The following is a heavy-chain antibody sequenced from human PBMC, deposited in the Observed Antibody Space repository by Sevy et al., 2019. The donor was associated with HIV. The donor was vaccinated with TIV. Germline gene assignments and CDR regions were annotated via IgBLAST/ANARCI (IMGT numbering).Heavy chain of an antibody. Sequence: SETLSLTCTVSGGSISSYYWSRIRQPARKGLEWIGRIYTSRSTNYNPSLKSRVTMSVDTSKNQFSLKLSSVTAADTAVYYCARSLKGRFGELFLGFDPWGQGTLVTVSS. D-gene: IGHD3-10*01. CDR1: GGSISSYY. J-gene: IGHJ5*02. V-gene: IGHV4-4*07. CDR3: ARSLKGRFGELFLGFDP. CDR2: IYTSRST.